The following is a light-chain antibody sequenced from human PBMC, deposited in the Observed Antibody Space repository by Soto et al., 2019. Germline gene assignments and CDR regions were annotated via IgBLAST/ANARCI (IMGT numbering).Light chain of an antibody. J-gene: IGKJ2*01. CDR1: QSVSASY. V-gene: IGKV3-20*01. Sequence: EIVLTQSPGTLSLSPGERATLSCRASQSVSASYLAWYQQKPGQAPRLLIYGVSSRATGIPGRFSGSGSGTDFPLTISRLEPEDFAVYYCQQYGSSPGTFGQGTKLEIK. CDR2: GVS. CDR3: QQYGSSPGT.